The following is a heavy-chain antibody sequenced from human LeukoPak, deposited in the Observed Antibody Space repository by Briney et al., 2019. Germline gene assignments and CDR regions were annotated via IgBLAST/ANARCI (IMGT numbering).Heavy chain of an antibody. Sequence: GGSLRVSCAASGFTFSSYSMKWVRQDPGKGLEWVSSVSSSSSYIYYADSVKGRFTISRDNAKNSLYLQMNSLRAEDTAVYYCARAPEYCGGDCYSDYWGQGTLVTVSS. D-gene: IGHD2-21*02. CDR2: VSSSSSYI. CDR3: ARAPEYCGGDCYSDY. CDR1: GFTFSSYS. V-gene: IGHV3-21*01. J-gene: IGHJ4*02.